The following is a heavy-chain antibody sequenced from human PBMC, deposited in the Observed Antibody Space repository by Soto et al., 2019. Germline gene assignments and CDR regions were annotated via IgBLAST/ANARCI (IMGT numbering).Heavy chain of an antibody. CDR1: GYTFTNYY. CDR2: INPSGGGA. V-gene: IGHV1-46*01. Sequence: ASVKVSCKASGYTFTNYYVHWVRQAPGQGLEWMGVINPSGGGATYAQRFQDRVTMTRDTSTSTVYMELSSLRSEDTAVYYCGRGYSSGGMDVWG. J-gene: IGHJ6*02. D-gene: IGHD6-25*01. CDR3: GRGYSSGGMDV.